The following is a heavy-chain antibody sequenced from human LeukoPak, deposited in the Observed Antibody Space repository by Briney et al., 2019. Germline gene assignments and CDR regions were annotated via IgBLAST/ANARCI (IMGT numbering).Heavy chain of an antibody. CDR1: GGTFRCYA. CDR2: IMPIFGTA. D-gene: IGHD2-2*01. CDR3: ARDSGHCSSTSCYDYYMDV. Sequence: SVKGSCKASGGTFRCYAISWVRQAPGQGLEWMGGIMPIFGTANYAQKFQGRVTITTDESTSTAYMELSSLRSEDTAVYYCARDSGHCSSTSCYDYYMDVWGKGTTVTVSS. V-gene: IGHV1-69*05. J-gene: IGHJ6*03.